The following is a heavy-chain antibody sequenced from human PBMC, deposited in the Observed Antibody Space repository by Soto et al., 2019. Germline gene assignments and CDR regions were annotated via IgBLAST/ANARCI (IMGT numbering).Heavy chain of an antibody. CDR1: GGSFSGYY. Sequence: SETLSLTCAVYGGSFSGYYWSWIRQPPGKGLEWIGEINHSGSTNYNPSLKSRVTISVDTSKNQFSLKLSSLTAADTAVYYCAYGYSYGFGYYYYGMDVWGQGTTDTVSS. J-gene: IGHJ6*02. V-gene: IGHV4-34*01. CDR3: AYGYSYGFGYYYYGMDV. D-gene: IGHD5-18*01. CDR2: INHSGST.